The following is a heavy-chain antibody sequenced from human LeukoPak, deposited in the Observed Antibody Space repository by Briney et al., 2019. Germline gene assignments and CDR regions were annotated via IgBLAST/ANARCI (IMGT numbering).Heavy chain of an antibody. CDR3: ARGRVSSSTWYSTYYYFFYMDF. CDR2: VDHTGST. J-gene: IGHJ6*03. V-gene: IGHV4-59*01. Sequence: SETLSLTCTVSGGSISSYYWSWIRQPPGRGLEWIGYVDHTGSTKFNPSLNGRVSISRDTSNNFFSLRLRSVTAADTAVYFCARGRVSSSTWYSTYYYFFYMDFWGKGTTVTVSS. CDR1: GGSISSYY. D-gene: IGHD4-11*01.